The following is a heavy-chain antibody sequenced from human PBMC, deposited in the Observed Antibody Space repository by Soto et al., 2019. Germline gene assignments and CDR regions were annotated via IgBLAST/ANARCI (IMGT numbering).Heavy chain of an antibody. CDR1: GYTFTSYG. V-gene: IGHV1-18*01. D-gene: IGHD3-9*01. CDR2: ISAYNGNT. CDR3: ATRLDDILTGYFVL. J-gene: IGHJ4*02. Sequence: ASVKVSCKASGYTFTSYGISWVRQAPGQGLEWMGWISAYNGNTNYAQKLQGRVTMTTDTPTSTAYMELRSLRSDDTAVYYCATRLDDILTGYFVLWGQGTLVTVSS.